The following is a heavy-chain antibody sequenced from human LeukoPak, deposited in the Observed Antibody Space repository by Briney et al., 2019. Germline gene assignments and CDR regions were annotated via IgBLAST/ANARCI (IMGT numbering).Heavy chain of an antibody. CDR3: ARVEADYSSGWYGGEIYQYGMDV. CDR1: GFTFRNYA. D-gene: IGHD6-19*01. CDR2: ISYDGSNK. Sequence: PGGSLRLSCAASGFTFRNYAFHWVRQAPGQGLEWVAVISYDGSNKFYGDSVKGRFTTSRDSSKNTVYLQMSGLRPEDTAVYYCARVEADYSSGWYGGEIYQYGMDVWGQGTTVTVSS. J-gene: IGHJ6*01. V-gene: IGHV3-30-3*01.